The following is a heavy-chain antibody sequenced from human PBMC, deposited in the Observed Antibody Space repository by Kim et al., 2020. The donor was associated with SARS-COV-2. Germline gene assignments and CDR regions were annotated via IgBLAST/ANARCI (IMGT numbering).Heavy chain of an antibody. CDR2: IYHSGST. CDR1: GRSISSSNW. J-gene: IGHJ4*02. D-gene: IGHD6-13*01. V-gene: IGHV4-4*02. CDR3: AREIALYSSSWYLDY. Sequence: SETLSLTCAVSGRSISSSNWWSWVRQPPGKGLEWIGEIYHSGSTNYNPSLKSRVTISVDKSKNQFSLKLSSVTAADTAVYYCAREIALYSSSWYLDYWGQGTLVTVSS.